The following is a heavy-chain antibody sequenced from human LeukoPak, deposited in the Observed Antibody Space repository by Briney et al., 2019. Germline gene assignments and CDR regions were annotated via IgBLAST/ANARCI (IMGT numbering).Heavy chain of an antibody. CDR2: IYYSGST. CDR1: GGSISGYY. J-gene: IGHJ4*02. CDR3: ARQGGYGSSPDY. Sequence: SETLSLTCTVSGGSISGYYWSWIRQPPGKGLEWIGYIYYSGSTNYNPSLKSRVTISVDASKNQFSLKLGSVTAADTAVYYCARQGGYGSSPDYWGQGTLVTVSS. V-gene: IGHV4-59*08. D-gene: IGHD2-2*01.